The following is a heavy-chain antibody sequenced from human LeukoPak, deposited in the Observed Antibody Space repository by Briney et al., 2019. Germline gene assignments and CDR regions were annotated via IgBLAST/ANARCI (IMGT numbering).Heavy chain of an antibody. CDR1: GFTFSSYA. CDR3: AKCGERDYVWGSYRYSERYYFDY. V-gene: IGHV3-23*01. D-gene: IGHD3-16*02. J-gene: IGHJ4*02. CDR2: ISGSGGST. Sequence: GGSLRLSCAASGFTFSSYAMSWVRQAPRKGLEWVSAISGSGGSTYYADSVKGRFTISRDNSKNTLYLQMNSLRAEDTAVYYCAKCGERDYVWGSYRYSERYYFDYWGPGTLVTVSS.